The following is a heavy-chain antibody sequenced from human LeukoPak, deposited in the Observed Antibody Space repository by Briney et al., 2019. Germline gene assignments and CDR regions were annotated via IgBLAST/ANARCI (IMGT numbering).Heavy chain of an antibody. CDR2: ISAYNGNT. Sequence: GASVKVSCKASGYTFISYGISWVRQAPGQGLEWMGWISAYNGNTNYAQKLQGRVTMTTDTSTSTAYMELRSLRSEDTAVYYCARAGIVGATNYYYMGVWGKGTTVTVSS. CDR3: ARAGIVGATNYYYMGV. D-gene: IGHD1-26*01. V-gene: IGHV1-18*01. J-gene: IGHJ6*03. CDR1: GYTFISYG.